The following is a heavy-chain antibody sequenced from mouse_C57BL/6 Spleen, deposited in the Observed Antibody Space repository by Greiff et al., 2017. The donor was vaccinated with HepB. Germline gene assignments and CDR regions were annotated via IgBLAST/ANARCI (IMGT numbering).Heavy chain of an antibody. CDR1: GFTFSSYA. CDR3: TVVYYGSSSFAY. Sequence: EVQLVESGEGLVKPGGSLKLSCAASGFTFSSYAMSWVRQTPEKRLEWVAFISSGGDYIYYADTVKGRFTISRDNARNTLYLQLSSLKSEDTAMYYCTVVYYGSSSFAYWGQGTLVTVSA. V-gene: IGHV5-9-1*02. J-gene: IGHJ3*01. D-gene: IGHD1-1*01. CDR2: ISSGGDYI.